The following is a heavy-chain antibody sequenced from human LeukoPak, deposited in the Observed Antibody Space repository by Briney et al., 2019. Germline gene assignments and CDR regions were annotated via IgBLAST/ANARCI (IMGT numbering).Heavy chain of an antibody. J-gene: IGHJ4*02. CDR2: IIPILGIA. CDR1: GGIFSSYA. V-gene: IGHV1-69*04. CDR3: ARDLPPYYFDY. Sequence: GASVKVSCKASGGIFSSYAISWVRQAPGQGLEWMGRIIPILGIANYAQKFQGRVTITADKSTSTAYMDLSSLRSEDTAVYYCARDLPPYYFDYWRQGTLVTVCS.